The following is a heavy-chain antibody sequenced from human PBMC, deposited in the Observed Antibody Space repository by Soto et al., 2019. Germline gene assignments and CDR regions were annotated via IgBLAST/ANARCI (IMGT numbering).Heavy chain of an antibody. CDR1: GYTFTSYY. CDR3: TRSIITTAGTDAFDL. Sequence: QVQRVQSGAEVKKPGASVRVSCKASGYTFTSYYIHWVRQAPGHGPEWMGMISPSSGGTDYAQKFQGRVTMTRDTSTSTVYMELSSLRSEDTAVYYCTRSIITTAGTDAFDLWSQGTLVTVSS. D-gene: IGHD6-13*01. CDR2: ISPSSGGT. J-gene: IGHJ3*01. V-gene: IGHV1-46*03.